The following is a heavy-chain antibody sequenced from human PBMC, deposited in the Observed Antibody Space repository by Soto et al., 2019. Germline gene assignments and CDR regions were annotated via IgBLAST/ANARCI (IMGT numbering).Heavy chain of an antibody. Sequence: QLHLVQSGAVVKKPGASVTVSCSASGYPVPAYYMHWVRQAPGRGLGGMGGINPATGAAKITQTFQGRVTMTRDTSTSTVFMELSGLTSEDTAVFYCARGGGVGVAGSAAFDMWGQGTLVTVSS. CDR1: GYPVPAYY. V-gene: IGHV1-2*02. CDR3: ARGGGVGVAGSAAFDM. D-gene: IGHD3-3*01. J-gene: IGHJ3*02. CDR2: INPATGAA.